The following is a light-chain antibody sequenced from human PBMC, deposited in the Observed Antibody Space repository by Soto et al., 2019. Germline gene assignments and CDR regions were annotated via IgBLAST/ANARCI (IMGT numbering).Light chain of an antibody. CDR3: QQRSSYRT. CDR1: QSVSSY. J-gene: IGKJ1*01. V-gene: IGKV3-11*01. Sequence: EIVLTQSPATLSLSPGDRATLSCRASQSVSSYLAWYQQKPGQAPRLLIYEASNRATGIPARFSGSGSGTDFTLTISSLEPEDFAVYYCQQRSSYRTFGQGTKVEI. CDR2: EAS.